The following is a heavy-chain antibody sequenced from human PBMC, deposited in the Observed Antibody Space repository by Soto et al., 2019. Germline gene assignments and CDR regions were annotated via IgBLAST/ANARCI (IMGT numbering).Heavy chain of an antibody. CDR3: ARDQDCSSTSCYWADYYYYGMDV. V-gene: IGHV3-33*01. J-gene: IGHJ6*02. D-gene: IGHD2-2*01. CDR1: GFTFSSYG. Sequence: QVQLVESGGGVVQPGRSLRLSCAASGFTFSSYGMHWVRQAPGKGLEWVAVIWYDGSNKYYADSVKGRFTISRDNSKNTLYLQMNSLRAEDTAVYYCARDQDCSSTSCYWADYYYYGMDVWGQGTTVTVSS. CDR2: IWYDGSNK.